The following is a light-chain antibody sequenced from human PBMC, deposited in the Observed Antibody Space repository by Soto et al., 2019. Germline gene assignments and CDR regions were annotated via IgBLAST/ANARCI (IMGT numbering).Light chain of an antibody. V-gene: IGKV1-5*01. CDR1: QSISSW. Sequence: DIQMTQSPSTRSASVGDRVTITCRASQSISSWLAWYQQKPGKVPNLLIYDASSLESGVPSRFSGSGSGTEFTLTISSLQPDDFATYYCQQYNNYPTFGQGTKVDIK. CDR3: QQYNNYPT. J-gene: IGKJ1*01. CDR2: DAS.